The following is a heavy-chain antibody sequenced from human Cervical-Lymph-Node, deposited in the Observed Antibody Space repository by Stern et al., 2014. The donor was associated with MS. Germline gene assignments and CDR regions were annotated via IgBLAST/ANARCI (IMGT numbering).Heavy chain of an antibody. CDR1: GGSISSGSYY. V-gene: IGHV4-39*01. CDR2: IYYSGST. CDR3: ARHFDYYYYGMDV. J-gene: IGHJ6*02. Sequence: QVQLQESGPGLVKPSETLSLTCTVSGGSISSGSYYWGWIRQPPGKGLEXIGSIYYSGSTYYNPSLKSRVTISVDTSKNQFSLKRSSWPAADTAVYYCARHFDYYYYGMDVWGQGTTVTVSS.